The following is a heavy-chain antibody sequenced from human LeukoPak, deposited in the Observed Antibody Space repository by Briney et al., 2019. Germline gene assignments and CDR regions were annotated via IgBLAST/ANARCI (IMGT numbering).Heavy chain of an antibody. CDR1: GGSFSGYY. D-gene: IGHD6-6*01. Sequence: SETLSLTCAVYGGSFSGYYWSWLRQPPGKGLEWIGEINHSGSTNYNPSLKSRVTISVDTSKNQFSLKLSSVTAADTAVYYCARLPWYSSSSVYYMDVWGKGTTVTVSS. J-gene: IGHJ6*03. V-gene: IGHV4-34*01. CDR2: INHSGST. CDR3: ARLPWYSSSSVYYMDV.